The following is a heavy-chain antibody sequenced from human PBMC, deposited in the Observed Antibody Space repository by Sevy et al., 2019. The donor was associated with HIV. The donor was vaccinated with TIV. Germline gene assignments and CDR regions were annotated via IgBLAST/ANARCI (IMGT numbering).Heavy chain of an antibody. CDR1: GFTFSSYA. Sequence: GGSLRLSCAASGFTFSSYAMHWVRQAPGKGLEWVAVISYDGSNKYYADSVKGRFTISRDNSKNTLYLQMNSLRAEDTAVYYCARTGVVGATFDYWGQGTLVTVSS. V-gene: IGHV3-30*04. D-gene: IGHD1-26*01. J-gene: IGHJ4*02. CDR2: ISYDGSNK. CDR3: ARTGVVGATFDY.